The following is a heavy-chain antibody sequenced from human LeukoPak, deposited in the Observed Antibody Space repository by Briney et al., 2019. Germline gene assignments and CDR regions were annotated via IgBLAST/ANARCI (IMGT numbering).Heavy chain of an antibody. Sequence: SVKVSCKASGYTFTSYGISWVRQASGQGLEWMGGIIPIFGTANYAQKFQGRVTITTDESTSTAYMELSSLRSEDTAVYYCARTCGYSGYEGYFDYWGQGTLVTVSS. D-gene: IGHD5-12*01. CDR1: GYTFTSYG. CDR3: ARTCGYSGYEGYFDY. J-gene: IGHJ4*02. V-gene: IGHV1-69*05. CDR2: IIPIFGTA.